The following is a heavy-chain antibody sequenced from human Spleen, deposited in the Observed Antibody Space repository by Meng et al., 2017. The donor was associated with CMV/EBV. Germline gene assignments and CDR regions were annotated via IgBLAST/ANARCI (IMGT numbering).Heavy chain of an antibody. CDR1: GYIFNNYG. V-gene: IGHV1-18*01. Sequence: QVQRVQSGAEVKKPGASVKVSCKASGYIFNNYGVSWVRQAPGQGPEWMGWISAYNGNTNYAQKLQGRVTMTTDTSTSTAYMELRSLRSDDTAVYYCARDRGGDFDYWGQGTLVTVSS. D-gene: IGHD3-10*01. J-gene: IGHJ4*02. CDR2: ISAYNGNT. CDR3: ARDRGGDFDY.